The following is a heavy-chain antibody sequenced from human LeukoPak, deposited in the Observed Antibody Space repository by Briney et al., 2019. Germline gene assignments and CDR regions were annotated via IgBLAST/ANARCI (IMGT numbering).Heavy chain of an antibody. V-gene: IGHV3-23*01. D-gene: IGHD3-22*01. CDR2: IKANGDST. CDR1: GFTFSIYD. CDR3: AKEFGRYSSGYYYV. J-gene: IGHJ4*02. Sequence: PGGSLRLSCVASGFTFSIYDMSWARQAPGKGLEWVSRIKANGDSTYYADSVKGRFTISRDNSKNTLYLQMDSLRAEDTAVYYCAKEFGRYSSGYYYVWGQGTLVTVSS.